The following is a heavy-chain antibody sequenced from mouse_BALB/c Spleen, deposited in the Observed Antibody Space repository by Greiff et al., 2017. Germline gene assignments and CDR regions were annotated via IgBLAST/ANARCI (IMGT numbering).Heavy chain of an antibody. CDR2: ILPGSGST. D-gene: IGHD1-1*01. CDR3: ARGGGSSYGGWFAY. V-gene: IGHV1-9*01. CDR1: GYTFSSYW. Sequence: VQLQQSGAELMKPGASVKISCKATGYTFSSYWIEWVKQRPGHGLEWIGEILPGSGSTNYNEKFKGKATFTADTSSNTAYMQLSSLTSEDSAVYYSARGGGSSYGGWFAYWGQGTLVTVSA. J-gene: IGHJ3*01.